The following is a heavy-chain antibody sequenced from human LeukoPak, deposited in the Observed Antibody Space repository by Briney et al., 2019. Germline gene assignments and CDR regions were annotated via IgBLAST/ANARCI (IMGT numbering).Heavy chain of an antibody. V-gene: IGHV5-10-1*01. D-gene: IGHD3-9*01. J-gene: IGHJ4*02. Sequence: GESLRISCKGSGYSFTSYWINWVRQMPGKGLEWRGRIDPSDSSTNYSPSFQGHVTFSTDKSISSAFLQWSTLMASDTAMYYCASQEGGNYDLLTGYFDYWGQGALVTVAS. CDR2: IDPSDSST. CDR3: ASQEGGNYDLLTGYFDY. CDR1: GYSFTSYW.